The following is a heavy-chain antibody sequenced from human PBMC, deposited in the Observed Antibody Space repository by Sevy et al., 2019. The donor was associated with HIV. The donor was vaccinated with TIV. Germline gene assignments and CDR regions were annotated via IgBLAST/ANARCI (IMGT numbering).Heavy chain of an antibody. Sequence: ASVKVSCKASGYIFTSYVINWVRQAPGQGLEWMGWISADNDNTNYAQKLQGRVTMTTDTSMSTAYMELRSLRSDDTAVYYCAREEGIAAGGSFDYWGQGTLVTVSS. J-gene: IGHJ4*02. V-gene: IGHV1-18*01. CDR3: AREEGIAAGGSFDY. CDR1: GYIFTSYV. D-gene: IGHD6-13*01. CDR2: ISADNDNT.